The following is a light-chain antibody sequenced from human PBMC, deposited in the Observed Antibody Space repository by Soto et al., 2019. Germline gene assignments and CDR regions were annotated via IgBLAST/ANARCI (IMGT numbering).Light chain of an antibody. CDR3: QQFGGSPGT. CDR1: QSVPGSS. CDR2: GAS. V-gene: IGKV3-20*01. Sequence: EIVLTQSPGTLSLFPGERATLSCRASQSVPGSSLAWYQQRPGQAPSLLIYGASNRVTGIPDRFSGSGSGTDFTLTITRLEPEDFAVYYCQQFGGSPGTFGQGTNVDIK. J-gene: IGKJ1*01.